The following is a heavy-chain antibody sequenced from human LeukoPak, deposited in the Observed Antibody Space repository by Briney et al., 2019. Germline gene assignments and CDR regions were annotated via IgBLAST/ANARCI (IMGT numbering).Heavy chain of an antibody. CDR1: GYTFTSYA. V-gene: IGHV7-4-1*02. J-gene: IGHJ4*02. Sequence: ASVKVSCKASGYTFTSYAMNWVRQAPGQGLEWMGWINTNTGNPTYAQGFTGRFVFSLDTSVSTAYLQISSLKAEDTAVYYCASSNYSGYDLDAFDYWGQGTLVTVSS. CDR3: ASSNYSGYDLDAFDY. D-gene: IGHD5-12*01. CDR2: INTNTGNP.